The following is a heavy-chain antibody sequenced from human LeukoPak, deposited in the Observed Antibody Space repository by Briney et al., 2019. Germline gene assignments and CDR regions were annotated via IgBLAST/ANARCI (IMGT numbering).Heavy chain of an antibody. CDR1: GYTFTGYY. D-gene: IGHD2-2*02. CDR2: INPNSGGT. V-gene: IGHV1-2*02. J-gene: IGHJ6*03. CDR3: ARANTHQLLYYYYYYMDV. Sequence: ASVKVSCKASGYTFTGYYMHWVRQAPGQGLEWMGWINPNSGGTNYAQKFQGRVTMTRDTSISTAYMELSRLRSDDTAVYYCARANTHQLLYYYYYYMDVWGKGTTVTVSS.